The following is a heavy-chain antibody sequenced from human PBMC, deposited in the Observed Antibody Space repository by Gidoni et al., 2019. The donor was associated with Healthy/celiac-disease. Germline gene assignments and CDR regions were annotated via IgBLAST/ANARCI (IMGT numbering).Heavy chain of an antibody. CDR1: GRSISSGDYY. Sequence: QVQRQESGPGLVMPSQTLSLPCTVPGRSISSGDYYWSWIRQPPGKGREWMAYIYYSGSTYYNPSLKSRVTISVDTSKNQFSLKLSSVTAADTAVYYCARESTVTTFAIWGQGTMVTVSS. V-gene: IGHV4-30-4*01. CDR2: IYYSGST. D-gene: IGHD4-17*01. CDR3: ARESTVTTFAI. J-gene: IGHJ3*02.